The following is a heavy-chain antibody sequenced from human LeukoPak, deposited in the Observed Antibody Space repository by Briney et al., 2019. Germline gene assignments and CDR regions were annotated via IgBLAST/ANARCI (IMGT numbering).Heavy chain of an antibody. CDR1: GFTVSSNY. V-gene: IGHV3-53*01. CDR3: AREGRHYDILTGYYNVAFFDY. J-gene: IGHJ4*02. CDR2: IYSGGST. D-gene: IGHD3-9*01. Sequence: PGGSLRLSCAASGFTVSSNYMSWVRQAPGKGLEWVSVIYSGGSTYYADSVKGRFTISRDNSKNTLYLQMNSLRAEDTAVYYCAREGRHYDILTGYYNVAFFDYWGQGTLVTASS.